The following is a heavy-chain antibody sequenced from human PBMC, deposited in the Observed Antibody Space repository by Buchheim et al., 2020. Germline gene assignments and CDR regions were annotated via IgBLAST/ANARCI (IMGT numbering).Heavy chain of an antibody. J-gene: IGHJ5*02. CDR3: ARGPYTNNWFDP. Sequence: QVQLQESGPGLVKPSETLSLTCIVSGGSLSSYYWSWIRQPPGKALEWIGYVYYSGSTNYNPSLKSRATMSRDTSKTQLSLKLSSVTAADTAVYYCARGPYTNNWFDPWGQGTL. CDR2: VYYSGST. D-gene: IGHD2-8*01. CDR1: GGSLSSYY. V-gene: IGHV4-59*01.